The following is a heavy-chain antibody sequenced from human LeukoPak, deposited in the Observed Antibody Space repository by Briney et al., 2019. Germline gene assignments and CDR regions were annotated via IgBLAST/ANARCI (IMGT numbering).Heavy chain of an antibody. J-gene: IGHJ3*02. CDR3: AKDYYYGSGSYWGAFDI. D-gene: IGHD3-10*01. V-gene: IGHV3-23*01. CDR2: IRGSGDST. CDR1: GFTFSSYA. Sequence: GGSLRLSCAASGFTFSSYAMTWVRQAPGKGLEWVSAIRGSGDSTYYADSVKGRFTISRDNSKNTLYLQMNSLRAEDTAVYYCAKDYYYGSGSYWGAFDIWGQGTMVTVSS.